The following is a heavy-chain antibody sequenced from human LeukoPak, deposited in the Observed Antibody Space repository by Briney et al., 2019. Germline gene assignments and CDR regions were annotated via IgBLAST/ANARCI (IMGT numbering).Heavy chain of an antibody. Sequence: GGSLRLSCAVSGFSVSNNYMNWVRQAPGKGLEWVSLIYSRGGTSYADTVKGRFTISRDNGKNSLYLQMNSLRDEDTAVYYCARDRDYAFDYWGQGTLVTVSS. J-gene: IGHJ4*02. D-gene: IGHD4-17*01. V-gene: IGHV3-53*01. CDR3: ARDRDYAFDY. CDR1: GFSVSNNY. CDR2: IYSRGGT.